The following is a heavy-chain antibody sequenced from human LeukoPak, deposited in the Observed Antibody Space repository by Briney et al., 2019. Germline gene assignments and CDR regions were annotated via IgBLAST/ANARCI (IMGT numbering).Heavy chain of an antibody. Sequence: GGSLRLSCAASGFSVSNSYMSWVRQAPGKGLEWVSILYSGGDTYYSASVRGRFTISRDNSKNTLYLQMNTLSAADTAVYFCAIGENYSFHTDVWGKGATVTVSS. V-gene: IGHV3-66*02. D-gene: IGHD1-7*01. CDR3: AIGENYSFHTDV. J-gene: IGHJ6*03. CDR1: GFSVSNSY. CDR2: LYSGGDT.